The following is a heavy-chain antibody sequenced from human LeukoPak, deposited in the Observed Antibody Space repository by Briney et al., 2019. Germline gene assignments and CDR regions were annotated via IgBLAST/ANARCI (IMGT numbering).Heavy chain of an antibody. D-gene: IGHD6-13*01. Sequence: SETLSLTCAVSGYSISSGYYWSWIRQPAGKALEWVGRIYTSGSTNYNPSLKSRVTISVDKSKNQFSLKLSSVTAADTAVYYCARFGGSGCWYVGYYYIDVWGKGTTVTVSS. CDR3: ARFGGSGCWYVGYYYIDV. V-gene: IGHV4-61*02. CDR2: IYTSGST. CDR1: GYSISSGYY. J-gene: IGHJ6*03.